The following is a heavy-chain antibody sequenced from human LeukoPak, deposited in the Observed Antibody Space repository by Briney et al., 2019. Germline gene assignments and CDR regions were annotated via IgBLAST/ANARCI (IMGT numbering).Heavy chain of an antibody. V-gene: IGHV3-48*01. J-gene: IGHJ4*02. CDR3: AKDPVGPTFAYYFDY. D-gene: IGHD1-26*01. CDR1: GFTFSSYS. Sequence: PGGSLRLACAASGFTFSSYSMNWVRQAPGKGLEWVSYISSSSNTIYYADSVQGRFTISRDNSKNTLYLQMSSLRAEDTADYYCAKDPVGPTFAYYFDYWGQGTLVTVSS. CDR2: ISSSSNTI.